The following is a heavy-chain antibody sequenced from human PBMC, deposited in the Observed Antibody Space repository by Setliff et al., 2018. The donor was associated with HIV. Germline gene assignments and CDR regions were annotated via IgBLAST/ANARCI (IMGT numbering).Heavy chain of an antibody. D-gene: IGHD6-19*01. Sequence: SETLSLTCTVSGGSISSYYWSWIRQPAGKGLEWIGRIYTSGSTNYNPSLKSRVTISVDTSKNQFSLRLSSVTVADTAVYYCAKAELSSGRYYFDYWGQGTLVTVSS. V-gene: IGHV4-4*07. CDR1: GGSISSYY. CDR3: AKAELSSGRYYFDY. J-gene: IGHJ4*02. CDR2: IYTSGST.